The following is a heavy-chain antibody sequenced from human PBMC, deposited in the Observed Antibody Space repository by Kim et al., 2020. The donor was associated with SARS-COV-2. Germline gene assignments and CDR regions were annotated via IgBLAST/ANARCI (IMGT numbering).Heavy chain of an antibody. Sequence: AGSLRLSCAASGFTVSSNYMSWVRQAPGKGLEWVSVIYSGGSTYYADSVKGRFTISRHNSKNTLYLQMNSLSAEDTAVYYCATQFYYDFWSGYYTDTGYYGMDFWGQGTTATVSS. D-gene: IGHD3-3*01. CDR3: ATQFYYDFWSGYYTDTGYYGMDF. V-gene: IGHV3-53*04. CDR2: IYSGGST. J-gene: IGHJ6*02. CDR1: GFTVSSNY.